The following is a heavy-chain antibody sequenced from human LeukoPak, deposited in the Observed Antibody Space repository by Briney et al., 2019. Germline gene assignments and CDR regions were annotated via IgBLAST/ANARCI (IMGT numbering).Heavy chain of an antibody. D-gene: IGHD3-10*01. V-gene: IGHV5-51*01. CDR3: ARGRSGTYYSFDS. CDR2: IDPGDSDT. J-gene: IGHJ4*02. CDR1: GYSFTSYW. Sequence: GESLKISCKGSGYSFTSYWIGWVRQMPGKGLEWMGIIDPGDSDTRYSPYFQGQVTISADKSITTAYLQWSSLRASDTAMYYCARGRSGTYYSFDSWGQGTLVTVSS.